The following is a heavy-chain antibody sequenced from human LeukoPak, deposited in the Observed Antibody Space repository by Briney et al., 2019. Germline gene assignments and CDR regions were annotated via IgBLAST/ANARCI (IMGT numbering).Heavy chain of an antibody. CDR1: GVSISIYY. J-gene: IGHJ5*02. Sequence: SETLSLTCTVSGVSISIYYWTWIRQPPGKGLEWIGYVSYSGSTNYNPSLKSRVTISVDTSKNQFSLKLSSVTVADTAVYYCARVAAMYYYDSSGYYHGWFDPWGQGTLVTVSS. CDR3: ARVAAMYYYDSSGYYHGWFDP. CDR2: VSYSGST. D-gene: IGHD3-22*01. V-gene: IGHV4-59*01.